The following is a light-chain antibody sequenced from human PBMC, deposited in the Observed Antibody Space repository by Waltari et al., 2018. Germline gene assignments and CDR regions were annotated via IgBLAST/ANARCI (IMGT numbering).Light chain of an antibody. CDR3: CSYAGSYVV. CDR1: SSDVGGYNY. V-gene: IGLV2-11*01. Sequence: QSALTQPRSVSGSPGQSVTISCTGTSSDVGGYNYVSWYQQHPGKAPKLMIYDVNKRPAGVPDRFSGSKSGNTASRTISGLQAEDEADYYCCSYAGSYVVFGGGTKLTVL. J-gene: IGLJ2*01. CDR2: DVN.